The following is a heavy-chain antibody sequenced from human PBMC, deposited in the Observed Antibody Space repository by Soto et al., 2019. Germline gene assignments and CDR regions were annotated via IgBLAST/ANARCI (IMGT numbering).Heavy chain of an antibody. J-gene: IGHJ6*02. D-gene: IGHD4-4*01. V-gene: IGHV3-23*01. CDR1: GFRFSTYD. Sequence: DVQLLESGGGLVQPGGSLRLSCAASGFRFSTYDMSWVRQAPGKGLEWVSVMSGSGSGTYYADSVKGRFTISRDNSKNTLYLKMNSLRAEDTAVYYCVRQAKLTTVTATVGYYYGLDVWGQGTTVTVSS. CDR3: VRQAKLTTVTATVGYYYGLDV. CDR2: MSGSGSGT.